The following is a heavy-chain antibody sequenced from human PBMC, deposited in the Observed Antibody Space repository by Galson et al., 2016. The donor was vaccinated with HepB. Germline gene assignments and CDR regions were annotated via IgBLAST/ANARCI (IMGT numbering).Heavy chain of an antibody. CDR1: GFTFGRHA. V-gene: IGHV3-30-3*02. CDR2: ISSDGRNK. D-gene: IGHD4-23*01. J-gene: IGHJ5*01. Sequence: CAASGFTFGRHAMHWVRQAPGKGLEWVALISSDGRNKYFADSVKGRFIISRDNSNNTFSLQMNSLRPEDTALYYCAKSWGAYGGHVDPGWFDCWGQGTLVTVSS. CDR3: AKSWGAYGGHVDPGWFDC.